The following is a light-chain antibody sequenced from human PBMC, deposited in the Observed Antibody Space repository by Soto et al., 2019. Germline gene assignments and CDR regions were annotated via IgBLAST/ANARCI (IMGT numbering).Light chain of an antibody. CDR1: SSDVGGYDY. CDR3: CSYAGSYTGV. J-gene: IGLJ3*02. V-gene: IGLV2-11*01. Sequence: QSALTQPRSVSGSPGQSVTISCTGTSSDVGGYDYVSWYQQRPGKAPKLMIYDVSKRPSGVPDRFSGSKSGNTASLTISGLQAEDEADYYCCSYAGSYTGVFGGGTKLTVL. CDR2: DVS.